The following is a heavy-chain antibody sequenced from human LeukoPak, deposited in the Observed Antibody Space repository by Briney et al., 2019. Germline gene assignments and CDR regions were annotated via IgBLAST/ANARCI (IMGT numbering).Heavy chain of an antibody. CDR3: ARRRGVAFDY. D-gene: IGHD3-10*01. CDR2: IYYSGST. J-gene: IGHJ4*02. V-gene: IGHV4-59*08. CDR1: GGSISSYY. Sequence: KTSETLSLTCTVSGGSISSYYWSWIRQPPGKGLEWIGYIYYSGSTNYNPSLKSRVTISVDTSKNQFSLKLSSVTAADTAVYYCARRRGVAFDYWGQGTLVTVSS.